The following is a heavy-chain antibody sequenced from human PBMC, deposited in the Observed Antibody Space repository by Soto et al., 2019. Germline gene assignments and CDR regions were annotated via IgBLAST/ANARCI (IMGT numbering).Heavy chain of an antibody. V-gene: IGHV3-21*01. D-gene: IGHD6-6*01. CDR3: AAGRPVDY. J-gene: IGHJ4*02. CDR1: GFTFSSYS. CDR2: ISSSDTYI. Sequence: EVQLVESGGGLVKPGWSLRRSCAASGFTFSSYSMNWVRQAPEKGLEWVSSISSSDTYIYYADSVKGRFTISRENAKNSLYLQMNSLRAEDPAVYFCAAGRPVDYWGQGTLVTVSS.